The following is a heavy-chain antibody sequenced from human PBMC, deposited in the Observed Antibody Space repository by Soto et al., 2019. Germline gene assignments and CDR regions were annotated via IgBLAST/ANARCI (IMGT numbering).Heavy chain of an antibody. D-gene: IGHD1-26*01. CDR1: GFTFSSYA. Sequence: PGGSLRLSCAASGFTFSSYAMSWIRQAPGKGLEWVSAISGSGGSTYYADSVKGRFTISRDNSKNTLYLQMNSLRAEDTAVYYCAKDLWDMYGMDVWGQGTTVTVSS. CDR3: AKDLWDMYGMDV. J-gene: IGHJ6*02. V-gene: IGHV3-23*01. CDR2: ISGSGGST.